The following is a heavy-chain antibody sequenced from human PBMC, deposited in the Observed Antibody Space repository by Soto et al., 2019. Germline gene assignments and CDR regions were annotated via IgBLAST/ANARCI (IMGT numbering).Heavy chain of an antibody. Sequence: PSETLSLTCTVSGGSISSSSYYWGWIRQPPGKGLEWIGSIYYSGSTYYNPSLKSRVTISVDTSKNQFSLKLSSVTAADTAVYYCARHSTGYYYSWFDPWGQGTLVT. CDR2: IYYSGST. D-gene: IGHD3-22*01. CDR1: GGSISSSSYY. CDR3: ARHSTGYYYSWFDP. J-gene: IGHJ5*02. V-gene: IGHV4-39*01.